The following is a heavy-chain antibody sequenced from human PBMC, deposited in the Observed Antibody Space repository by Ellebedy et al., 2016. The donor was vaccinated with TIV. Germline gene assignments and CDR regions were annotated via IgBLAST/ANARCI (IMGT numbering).Heavy chain of an antibody. V-gene: IGHV5-51*01. J-gene: IGHJ4*02. CDR2: IYPGDSDT. CDR1: GYSFTSYW. Sequence: KVSXXGSGYSFTSYWIGWVRQMPGKGLEWMGIIYPGDSDTRYSPSFQGQVTISADKSISTAYLQWSSLKASDTAMYYCASSGYYEGPFDYWGQGTLVTVSS. D-gene: IGHD3-22*01. CDR3: ASSGYYEGPFDY.